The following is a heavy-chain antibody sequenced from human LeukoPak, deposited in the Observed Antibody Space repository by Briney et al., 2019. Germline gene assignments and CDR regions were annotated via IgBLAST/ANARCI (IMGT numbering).Heavy chain of an antibody. CDR3: AKGGKWDVTPFDY. V-gene: IGHV3-7*03. Sequence: GGSLRLSCAASGFTFSKNWMSWVRQAPGKGLEWVANIKQDGSEKYYVDSVKGRFTISRDNSKNTLYLQVNSLRAEDTAVYYCAKGGKWDVTPFDYWGQGTLVTVSS. J-gene: IGHJ4*02. D-gene: IGHD1-26*01. CDR2: IKQDGSEK. CDR1: GFTFSKNW.